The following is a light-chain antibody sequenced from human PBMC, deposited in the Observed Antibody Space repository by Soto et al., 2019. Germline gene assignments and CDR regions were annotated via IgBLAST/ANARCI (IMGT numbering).Light chain of an antibody. CDR2: RAS. Sequence: DIVMTQSPDSLAVSLGERATINCKSSQSVLYSSNNKNYLAWYQQKPGQPPKLLIYRASTRESGVPDRFSGSGSGTDFTLTISSLQAEDVAFYYCQQYYNTPFTFGPGTKVDIK. CDR3: QQYYNTPFT. V-gene: IGKV4-1*01. CDR1: QSVLYSSNNKNY. J-gene: IGKJ3*01.